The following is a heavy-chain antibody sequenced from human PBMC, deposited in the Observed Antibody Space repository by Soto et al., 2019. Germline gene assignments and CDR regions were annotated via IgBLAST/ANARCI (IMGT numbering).Heavy chain of an antibody. J-gene: IGHJ3*02. CDR2: INHMGST. V-gene: IGHV4-34*01. CDR3: ARVNLDVIYYDILTFYHALDI. CDR1: GGSFSGYF. Sequence: QVRLQQWGAGLLKPSETLSLTCTVFGGSFSGYFWTWIRQPPGKGLEWIGEINHMGSTNYIPSLKSLVTMSVDTSKNQFSLKLSAVLSADTAVYYCARVNLDVIYYDILTFYHALDIWGQGTMVTVSS. D-gene: IGHD3-9*01.